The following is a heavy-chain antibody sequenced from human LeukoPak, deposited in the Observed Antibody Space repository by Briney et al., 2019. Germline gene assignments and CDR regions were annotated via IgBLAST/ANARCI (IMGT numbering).Heavy chain of an antibody. CDR2: ITGRGENT. CDR3: ARDRRLASFDY. Sequence: GGSPRLSGAASGFTFSNYGMNWVRQAPGKGLEWVSGITGRGENTYYADSVKGRFTISRDNSKNTLYLQMNSLRAEDAAIYYCARDRRLASFDYGGQGTLVTVSS. CDR1: GFTFSNYG. J-gene: IGHJ4*02. V-gene: IGHV3-23*01. D-gene: IGHD6-25*01.